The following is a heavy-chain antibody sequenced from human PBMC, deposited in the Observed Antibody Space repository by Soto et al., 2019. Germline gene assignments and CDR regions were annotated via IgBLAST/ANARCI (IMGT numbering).Heavy chain of an antibody. CDR1: GGSFSGYY. D-gene: IGHD2-8*02. Sequence: SETLSVTCAVYGGSFSGYYWTWIRQPPGTGLEWIGEINHSGSTNYNPSLKSRVTISVDTSKNQFSLKLTSVTAADTAVYYCARDKNTGLFDYWGQGTLVTVSS. J-gene: IGHJ4*02. CDR3: ARDKNTGLFDY. CDR2: INHSGST. V-gene: IGHV4-34*01.